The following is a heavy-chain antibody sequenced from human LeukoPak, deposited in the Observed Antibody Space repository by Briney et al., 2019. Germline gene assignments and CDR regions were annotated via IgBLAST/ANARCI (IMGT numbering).Heavy chain of an antibody. Sequence: SETLSLTCTVSGGSISSSRYYWGWIRQSPGKGLEGIGTMSNSGSSYYNTSLKSRVTISGDTDKNQFSLKLSSVTAADTAVYYCARRSQAAAGRGIDYWGQGTLVTVSS. V-gene: IGHV4-39*01. CDR1: GGSISSSRYY. CDR2: MSNSGSS. D-gene: IGHD6-13*01. CDR3: ARRSQAAAGRGIDY. J-gene: IGHJ4*02.